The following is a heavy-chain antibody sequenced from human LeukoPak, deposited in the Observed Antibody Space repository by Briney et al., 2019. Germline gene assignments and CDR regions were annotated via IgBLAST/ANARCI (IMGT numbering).Heavy chain of an antibody. Sequence: GGSLRLSCAASGFTFSTYGMHWVRQAPGKGLEWVAFIRYDAINKYYADSVKGRFTISRDNSRNTLYLQMNSLRAEDTAVYYCAKAGAVVVVAAKYFDYWGQGTLVTVSS. D-gene: IGHD2-15*01. V-gene: IGHV3-30*02. J-gene: IGHJ4*02. CDR1: GFTFSTYG. CDR3: AKAGAVVVVAAKYFDY. CDR2: IRYDAINK.